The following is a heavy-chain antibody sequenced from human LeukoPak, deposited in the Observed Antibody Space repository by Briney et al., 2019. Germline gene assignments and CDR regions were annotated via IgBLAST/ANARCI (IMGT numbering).Heavy chain of an antibody. D-gene: IGHD6-19*01. CDR3: ARDRLEQWLADFDY. CDR2: IKSDGSST. CDR1: GFTFSSYW. Sequence: GGSLRLSCAASGFTFSSYWMHWVRHAPGKGLVWVSRIKSDGSSTSYGDSVKGRFTISRDNAKNTLYLQMNSLRAEDTAVYYCARDRLEQWLADFDYWGQGTLVTVSS. J-gene: IGHJ4*02. V-gene: IGHV3-74*01.